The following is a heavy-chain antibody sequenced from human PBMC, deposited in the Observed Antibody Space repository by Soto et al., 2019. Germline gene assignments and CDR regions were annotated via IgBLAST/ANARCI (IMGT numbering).Heavy chain of an antibody. CDR2: IDGSGGIT. Sequence: QLLQSGGGLVQPGGSLTLSCAASGFTFGTTDMSWVRQAPGEGLEWVSTIDGSGGITYYADSVKGRFTISRDNSRNTVYLQMTSRRGDDTALYYCVKNSGWFNTWGQGARVTVSS. J-gene: IGHJ5*02. V-gene: IGHV3-23*01. CDR1: GFTFGTTD. CDR3: VKNSGWFNT. D-gene: IGHD3-10*01.